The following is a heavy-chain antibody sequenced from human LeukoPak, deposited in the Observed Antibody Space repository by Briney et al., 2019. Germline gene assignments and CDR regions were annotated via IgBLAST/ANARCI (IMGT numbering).Heavy chain of an antibody. V-gene: IGHV1-2*02. D-gene: IGHD3-22*01. Sequence: ASVKVSCKASGYTFTGYYMHWVRQAPGQGLEWMGWINPNSGGTNYAQKFQGRVTMTRDTSISTAYMELSRLRSDDTAVYYCARDPYYYDSSEMVSFDYWGQGTLVTVSS. CDR2: INPNSGGT. CDR1: GYTFTGYY. CDR3: ARDPYYYDSSEMVSFDY. J-gene: IGHJ4*02.